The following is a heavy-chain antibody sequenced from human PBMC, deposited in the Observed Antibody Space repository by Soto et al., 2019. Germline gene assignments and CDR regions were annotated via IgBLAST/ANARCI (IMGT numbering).Heavy chain of an antibody. CDR2: IIPIFGTA. CDR3: ARASSVPAAIDYYYGMDV. D-gene: IGHD2-2*01. Sequence: SVKVSCKASGCAFSIYAIIWVRQAPGQGLEWMGGIIPIFGTANYAQKFQGRVTITADESTSTAYMELSSLRSEDTAVYYCARASSVPAAIDYYYGMDVWGQGTTVTVSS. J-gene: IGHJ6*02. CDR1: GCAFSIYA. V-gene: IGHV1-69*13.